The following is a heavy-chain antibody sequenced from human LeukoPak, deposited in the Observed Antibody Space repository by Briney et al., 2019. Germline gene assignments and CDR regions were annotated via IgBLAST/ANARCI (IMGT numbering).Heavy chain of an antibody. CDR3: ARDPHIVVVTALLDY. CDR1: GFTFSSYA. J-gene: IGHJ4*02. D-gene: IGHD2-21*02. V-gene: IGHV3-21*01. CDR2: ISSSSSYI. Sequence: GGSLRLSCAASGFTFSSYAMSWVRQAPGKGLEWVSSISSSSSYIYYADSVKGRFTISRDNAKNSLYLQMNSLRAEDTAVYYCARDPHIVVVTALLDYWGQGTLVTVSS.